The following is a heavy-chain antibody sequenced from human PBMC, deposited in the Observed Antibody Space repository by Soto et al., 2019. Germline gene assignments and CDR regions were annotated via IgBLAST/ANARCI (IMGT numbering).Heavy chain of an antibody. CDR3: PKDSSNWRSSNFNY. CDR1: GFTFSFYA. V-gene: IGHV3-23*01. D-gene: IGHD1-1*01. CDR2: ISSSGGST. Sequence: EVQLLESGGGLVQPGESLRLSCAASGFTFSFYAMNWVRQAPGKGLEWVSGISSSGGSTYYADSVKGRFTISRDNSKNTLYLQMNIQRAEYTALYFCPKDSSNWRSSNFNYWGQGSLVAVSS. J-gene: IGHJ4*02.